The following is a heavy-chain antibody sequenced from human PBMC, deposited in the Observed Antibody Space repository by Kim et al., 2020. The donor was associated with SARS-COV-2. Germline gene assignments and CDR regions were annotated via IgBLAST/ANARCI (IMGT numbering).Heavy chain of an antibody. D-gene: IGHD3-10*01. V-gene: IGHV4-31*03. J-gene: IGHJ4*02. CDR1: GGSISSGGYY. Sequence: SETLSLTGTVSGGSISSGGYYWSWIRQHPGKGLEWIGYIYYSGSTYYNPSLKSRVTISVDTSKNQFSLKLSSVTAADTAVYYCARESYYGSGSYYNDYWGQGTLVTVSS. CDR3: ARESYYGSGSYYNDY. CDR2: IYYSGST.